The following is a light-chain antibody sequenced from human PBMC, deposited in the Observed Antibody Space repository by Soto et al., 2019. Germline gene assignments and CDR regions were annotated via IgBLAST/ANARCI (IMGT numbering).Light chain of an antibody. Sequence: EIVMTQSPATLSVSPGGRATLSCRASQSVSSYLAWSQQSPGQPPRLLIYRASTRATGIPARFSGSGSGTEFSLTISSLKSEDFAVYYCQQYNTWPPRYTFGQGTKLEI. CDR2: RAS. V-gene: IGKV3-15*01. CDR1: QSVSSY. J-gene: IGKJ2*01. CDR3: QQYNTWPPRYT.